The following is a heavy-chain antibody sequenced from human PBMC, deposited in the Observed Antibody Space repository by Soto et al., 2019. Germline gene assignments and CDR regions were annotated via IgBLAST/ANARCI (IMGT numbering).Heavy chain of an antibody. CDR2: ISSSGTSM. CDR1: GFRFRDHV. J-gene: IGHJ4*02. D-gene: IGHD3-10*01. CDR3: AGDPYYYGSAF. V-gene: IGHV3-11*01. Sequence: QVQLVESGGGLVEPGGSLRLSCAAPGFRFRDHVMTWIRQAPGKGLEWVSKISSSGTSMYYADTVKGRVTVSRDNAQNLVYLQMNSLSGEDPAVYSGAGDPYYYGSAFWGQGTLDTVSS.